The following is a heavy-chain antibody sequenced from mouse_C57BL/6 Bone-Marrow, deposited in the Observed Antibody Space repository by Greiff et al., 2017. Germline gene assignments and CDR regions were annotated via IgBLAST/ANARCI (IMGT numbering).Heavy chain of an antibody. Sequence: EVQLQESGPVLVKPGASVKMSCKASGYTFTDYYMNWVKQSHGKSLEWIGVINPYNGGTSYNQKFKGKATLTVDKSSSTAYMELNSLTSEDSAVYYCARAFITTVVPFFDYWGQGTTLTFSS. V-gene: IGHV1-19*01. CDR1: GYTFTDYY. D-gene: IGHD1-1*01. CDR2: INPYNGGT. J-gene: IGHJ2*01. CDR3: ARAFITTVVPFFDY.